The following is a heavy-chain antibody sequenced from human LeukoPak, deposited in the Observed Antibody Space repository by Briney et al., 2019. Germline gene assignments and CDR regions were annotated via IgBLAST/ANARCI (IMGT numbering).Heavy chain of an antibody. V-gene: IGHV1-2*02. Sequence: ASVKVSCKASGYTFTGYYMHWVRQAPGQGLEWMGWINPNSGGTNYAQKFQGRVTITADKSTSTAYMELSSLRSEDTAVYYCARGRTAIDYWGQGTLVTVSS. CDR2: INPNSGGT. J-gene: IGHJ4*02. D-gene: IGHD5-18*01. CDR3: ARGRTAIDY. CDR1: GYTFTGYY.